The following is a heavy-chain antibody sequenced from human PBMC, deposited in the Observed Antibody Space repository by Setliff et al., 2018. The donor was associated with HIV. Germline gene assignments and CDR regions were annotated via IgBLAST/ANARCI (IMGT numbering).Heavy chain of an antibody. D-gene: IGHD6-13*01. CDR2: INAGNGDT. V-gene: IGHV1-3*01. CDR3: AIGSSNWPHRPNSSYFDY. Sequence: ASVKVSCKASGDTFTTYALHWVRQAPGQRLEWMGWINAGNGDTKSSQKFQGRVTITRDTSASTAYMVLSSLISEDTGVYYCAIGSSNWPHRPNSSYFDYWGQGTPVTVSS. CDR1: GDTFTTYA. J-gene: IGHJ4*02.